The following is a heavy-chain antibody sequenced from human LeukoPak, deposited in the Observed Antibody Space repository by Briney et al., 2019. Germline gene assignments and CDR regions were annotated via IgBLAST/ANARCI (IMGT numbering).Heavy chain of an antibody. J-gene: IGHJ6*02. D-gene: IGHD3-3*01. Sequence: ASVKVSCKASGYTFTSYDINWVRQATGQGLEWMGWMNPNSGNTGYAQKFQGRVTMTRNTSISTAYMELSSLSSEDTAVYSCATGRGCDFWSGYFRDYYYGMDVWGQGTTVTVSS. CDR1: GYTFTSYD. CDR3: ATGRGCDFWSGYFRDYYYGMDV. V-gene: IGHV1-8*01. CDR2: MNPNSGNT.